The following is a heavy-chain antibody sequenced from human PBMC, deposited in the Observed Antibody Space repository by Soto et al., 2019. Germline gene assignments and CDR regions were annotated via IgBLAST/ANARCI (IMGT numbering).Heavy chain of an antibody. D-gene: IGHD3-22*01. CDR2: IYYSGST. CDR3: ARVDRFYYYYGMDV. CDR1: GGSISSGDYY. V-gene: IGHV4-30-4*01. J-gene: IGHJ6*02. Sequence: PSETLSLTCTVSGGSISSGDYYWSWLRQPPGKGLEWIGYIYYSGSTYYNPSLKSRVTISVDTSKTQFSLKLSSVTAADTAVYYCARVDRFYYYYGMDVWGQGTTVTVSS.